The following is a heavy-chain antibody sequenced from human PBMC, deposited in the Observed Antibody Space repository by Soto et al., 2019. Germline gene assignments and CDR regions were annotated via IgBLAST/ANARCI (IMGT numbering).Heavy chain of an antibody. CDR1: GGSFSGYY. D-gene: IGHD4-17*01. CDR2: INHSGST. CDR3: ARLQTTYGMDV. Sequence: SETLSLTCAVYGGSFSGYYWNWIRQPPGKGLEWIGEINHSGSTNYNPSLKSRVTVSVDTSKNQFALKLSSVTAADTAVYYCARLQTTYGMDVCGPAPTLTFS. V-gene: IGHV4-34*01. J-gene: IGHJ6*02.